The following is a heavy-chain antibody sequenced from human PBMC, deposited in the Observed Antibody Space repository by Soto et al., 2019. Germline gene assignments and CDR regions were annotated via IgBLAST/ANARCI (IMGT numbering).Heavy chain of an antibody. D-gene: IGHD2-15*01. V-gene: IGHV4-39*01. J-gene: IGHJ4*02. CDR3: GKVLVGATGHTDSDS. CDR1: GGSIYRSGYY. Sequence: SETLSLTCTVSGGSIYRSGYYWGWVRQPPGRGLEWIGNIDYNGVTYSNPSLKSRVTISRDTSKNQFSLKLTSVTAADTALYYCGKVLVGATGHTDSDSWGPGTLVTVSS. CDR2: IDYNGVT.